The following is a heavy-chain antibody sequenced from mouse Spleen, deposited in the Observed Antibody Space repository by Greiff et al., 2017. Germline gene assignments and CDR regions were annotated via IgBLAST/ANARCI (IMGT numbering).Heavy chain of an antibody. V-gene: IGHV5-9*04. Sequence: EVKLEESGGGLVKLGGSLKLSCAASGFTFSSYAMSWVRQTPEKRLEWVATISSGGGNTYYPDSVKGRFTISRDNAKNTLYLQMSSVKSEDTSMYYCARPQLVRFAYWGQGTLVTVSA. CDR2: ISSGGGNT. CDR1: GFTFSSYA. CDR3: ARPQLVRFAY. J-gene: IGHJ3*01. D-gene: IGHD4-1*02.